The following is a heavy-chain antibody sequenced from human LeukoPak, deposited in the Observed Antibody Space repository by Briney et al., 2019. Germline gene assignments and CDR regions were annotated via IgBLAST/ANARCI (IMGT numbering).Heavy chain of an antibody. CDR3: AKDKKHYGSGSYYPKFGYFDL. D-gene: IGHD3-10*01. CDR1: GFTFSSYA. Sequence: GGSLRLSCAASGFTFSSYAMSWVRQAPGKGLEWVSAISGSGGSTYYADSVKGRFTISRDNSKNTLYLQMNSLRAEDTAVYYCAKDKKHYGSGSYYPKFGYFDLWGRGTLVTVSS. CDR2: ISGSGGST. J-gene: IGHJ2*01. V-gene: IGHV3-23*01.